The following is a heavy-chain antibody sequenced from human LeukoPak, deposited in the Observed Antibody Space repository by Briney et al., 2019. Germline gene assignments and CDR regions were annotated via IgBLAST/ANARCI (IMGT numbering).Heavy chain of an antibody. Sequence: GGSLRLSCAASGFTFSSYNMNWVRQAPGKGLEWVSSISSSSSSSTYIYYADSVKGRFTISRDNAKNSLYLQMNSLRAEDAAVYYCAELGITMIGGVWGKGTTVTISS. D-gene: IGHD3-10*02. CDR3: AELGITMIGGV. J-gene: IGHJ6*04. CDR2: ISSSSSSSTYI. CDR1: GFTFSSYN. V-gene: IGHV3-21*01.